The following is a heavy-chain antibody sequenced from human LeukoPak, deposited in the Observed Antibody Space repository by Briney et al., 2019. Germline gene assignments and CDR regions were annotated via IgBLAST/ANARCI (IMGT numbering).Heavy chain of an antibody. V-gene: IGHV3-23*01. Sequence: GGSLRLSCVGSGFMFNAYAMSWVRQARGKGLEWVSAISDSGGSTHYADSVKGRFTFSRDNFKKTLSLQMNSLRAEDTAVYYCAKGKINHDGAFDLWGQGTMVIVSS. CDR2: ISDSGGST. CDR1: GFMFNAYA. D-gene: IGHD3-16*01. CDR3: AKGKINHDGAFDL. J-gene: IGHJ3*01.